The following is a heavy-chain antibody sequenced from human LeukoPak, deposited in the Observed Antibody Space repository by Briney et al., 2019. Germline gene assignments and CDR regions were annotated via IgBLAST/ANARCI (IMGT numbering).Heavy chain of an antibody. CDR3: ARQYSSTWYVDGFDP. D-gene: IGHD6-13*01. Sequence: SETLSLTCTVSGGSISSYYWSWIRQPAGKGLEWIGRIYTSGSTNYNPSLKSRVTMSVDTSKNQFSLKLSSVTAADTAVYYCARQYSSTWYVDGFDPWGQGTLVIVSS. CDR2: IYTSGST. J-gene: IGHJ5*02. V-gene: IGHV4-4*07. CDR1: GGSISSYY.